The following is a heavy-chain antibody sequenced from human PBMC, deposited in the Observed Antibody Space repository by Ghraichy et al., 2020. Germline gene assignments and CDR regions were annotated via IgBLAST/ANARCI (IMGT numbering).Heavy chain of an antibody. CDR1: GFTFSSYG. V-gene: IGHV3-33*01. Sequence: GESLNISCAASGFTFSSYGMHWVRQAPGKGLEWVAVIWYDGSNKYYADSVKGRFTISRDNSKNTLYLQMNSLRAEDTAVYYCARERSGSYAGPSFDYWGQGTLVTVSS. CDR3: ARERSGSYAGPSFDY. CDR2: IWYDGSNK. J-gene: IGHJ4*02. D-gene: IGHD1-26*01.